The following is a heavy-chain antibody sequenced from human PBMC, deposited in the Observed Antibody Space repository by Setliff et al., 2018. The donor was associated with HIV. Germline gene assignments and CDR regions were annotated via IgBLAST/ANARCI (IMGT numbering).Heavy chain of an antibody. CDR1: GFTFSSYS. Sequence: PGGSLRLSCAASGFTFSSYSMNWVRQAPGKGLEWVSYISSSSSTIYYADSVKGRFTISRDNSKNTLYLQMSSLRAEDTAVYYCANRLRGYNKWYYFDYWGQGTLVTVSS. CDR2: ISSSSSTI. D-gene: IGHD1-1*01. CDR3: ANRLRGYNKWYYFDY. J-gene: IGHJ4*02. V-gene: IGHV3-48*01.